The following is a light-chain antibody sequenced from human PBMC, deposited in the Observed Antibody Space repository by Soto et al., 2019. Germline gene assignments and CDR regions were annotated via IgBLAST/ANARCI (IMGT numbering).Light chain of an antibody. Sequence: SYELTQPPSVSVAPEKTARNTCGGNNIGSKRVHWYRQKPGQAPVLVIYYDSDRPSGIPERFSGSNSGSTATLTISRVEAGDEADYYCQVWDITTDHYVFGTGTKVTVL. CDR3: QVWDITTDHYV. J-gene: IGLJ1*01. CDR2: YDS. V-gene: IGLV3-21*04. CDR1: NIGSKR.